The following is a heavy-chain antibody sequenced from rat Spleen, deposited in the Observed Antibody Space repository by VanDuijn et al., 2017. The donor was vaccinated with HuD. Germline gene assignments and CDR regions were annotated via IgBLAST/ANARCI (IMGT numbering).Heavy chain of an antibody. J-gene: IGHJ4*01. CDR2: ISDTGSNT. Sequence: EVQLVESGGGLVQPGRSLKLSCVASGFTFNNYWMTWIRQAPGKGLEWVASISDTGSNTYYPDSVKGRFTLSRDNAKNTQSLQMDSLRSEDTAIYYCTRGYVMDAWGQGASVTVSS. CDR1: GFTFNNYW. CDR3: TRGYVMDA. V-gene: IGHV5-31*01.